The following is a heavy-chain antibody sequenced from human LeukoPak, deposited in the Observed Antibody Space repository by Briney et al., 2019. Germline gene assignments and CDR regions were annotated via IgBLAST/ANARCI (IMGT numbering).Heavy chain of an antibody. CDR2: IYYSGST. J-gene: IGHJ4*02. V-gene: IGHV4-39*01. CDR3: ARLKVLLWFGELS. Sequence: SETLPLTCTVSGGSISSSSYYWGWIRQPPGKGLEWIGSIYYSGSTYYNPSLKSRVTISVDTSKNQFSLKLSSVTAADTAVYYCARLKVLLWFGELSWGQGTLVTVSS. D-gene: IGHD3-10*01. CDR1: GGSISSSSYY.